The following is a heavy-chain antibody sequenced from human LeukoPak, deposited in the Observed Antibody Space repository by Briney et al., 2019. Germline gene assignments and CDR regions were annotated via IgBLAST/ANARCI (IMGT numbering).Heavy chain of an antibody. CDR3: AKTVAGYWYFDL. V-gene: IGHV4-59*08. Sequence: SETLSLTCTVSGGSISHYFWSWIRQPPGKALEWIGYIYYSGSTNYNPSLKSRVTISVDTSKNQFSLELSSVTAADTAVYYCAKTVAGYWYFDLWGRGTLVTVSS. CDR1: GGSISHYF. J-gene: IGHJ2*01. CDR2: IYYSGST. D-gene: IGHD6-19*01.